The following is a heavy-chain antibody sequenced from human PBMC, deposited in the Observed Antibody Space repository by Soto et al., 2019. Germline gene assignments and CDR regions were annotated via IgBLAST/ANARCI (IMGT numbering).Heavy chain of an antibody. J-gene: IGHJ4*02. V-gene: IGHV4-30-4*01. CDR2: IYYSGST. Sequence: SETLSLTCTVSGGSISSGGYYWSWIRQPPGKGLEWIGYIYYSGSTYYNPSLKSRVTISVDTSKNQFSLRLSSVTAADTAVYYCAREGSGYDHTFFDHWGQGTLVTVSS. D-gene: IGHD5-12*01. CDR1: GGSISSGGYY. CDR3: AREGSGYDHTFFDH.